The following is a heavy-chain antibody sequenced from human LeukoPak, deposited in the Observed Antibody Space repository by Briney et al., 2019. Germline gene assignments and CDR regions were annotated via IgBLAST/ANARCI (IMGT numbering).Heavy chain of an antibody. Sequence: ASVKVSCKASGYTFTGYYMHWVRQAPGQGLEWMGIINPSGGSTSYAQKFQGRVTMTRDMSTSTAYMELSRLRSDDTAVYYCAEGESLGYCTNGVCSGGGYWGQGTLVTVSS. CDR1: GYTFTGYY. CDR2: INPSGGST. CDR3: AEGESLGYCTNGVCSGGGY. J-gene: IGHJ4*02. D-gene: IGHD2-8*01. V-gene: IGHV1-46*01.